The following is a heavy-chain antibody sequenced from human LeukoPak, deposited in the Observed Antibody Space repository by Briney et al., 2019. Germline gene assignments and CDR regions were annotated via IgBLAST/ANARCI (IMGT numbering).Heavy chain of an antibody. V-gene: IGHV4-39*01. CDR1: GGSISSSSYY. Sequence: SETLSLTCTVSGGSISSSSYYWGWIRQPPGKGLEWIGTIYYSGGTYYNPSLKSRVTISVDTSKNQFSLKLSSVTAADTAVYYCARSTYHDFWSGYYTGFLVDYWGRGTLVTVSS. J-gene: IGHJ4*02. D-gene: IGHD3-3*01. CDR3: ARSTYHDFWSGYYTGFLVDY. CDR2: IYYSGGT.